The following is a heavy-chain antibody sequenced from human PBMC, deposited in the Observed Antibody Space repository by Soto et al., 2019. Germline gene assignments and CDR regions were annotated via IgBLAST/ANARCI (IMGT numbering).Heavy chain of an antibody. Sequence: ASVKVSCKASGYNFNSYAMHWVRQAPGQRLEWMGWINPGNGNTKYSQKFQGRVTITRDTSATTAYMELSSLRSEDTAVYYCGRGPFTRLVAKDYFYAMGVWGQGTTVTVSS. CDR1: GYNFNSYA. D-gene: IGHD3-22*01. V-gene: IGHV1-3*01. CDR2: INPGNGNT. J-gene: IGHJ6*02. CDR3: GRGPFTRLVAKDYFYAMGV.